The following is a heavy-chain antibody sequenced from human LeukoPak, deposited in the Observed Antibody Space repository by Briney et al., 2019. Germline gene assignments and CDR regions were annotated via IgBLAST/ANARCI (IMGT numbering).Heavy chain of an antibody. CDR1: RFTFSNYW. V-gene: IGHV3-7*01. CDR3: ARDRHINSWSNDRFDY. CDR2: INQDASEI. D-gene: IGHD6-13*01. J-gene: IGHJ4*02. Sequence: PGGSLRLSRAASRFTFSNYWMTWVRQAPGKGLERVGNINQDASEINYVDSVKGRFTISRVNAENSLYLQMNSLRAEDTAIYYCARDRHINSWSNDRFDYWGQGALVTVSS.